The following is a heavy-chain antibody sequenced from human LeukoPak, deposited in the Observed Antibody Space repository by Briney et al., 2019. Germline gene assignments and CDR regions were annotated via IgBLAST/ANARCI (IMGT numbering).Heavy chain of an antibody. CDR3: ARDEGV. V-gene: IGHV3-9*01. Sequence: PGGSLRLSCAASGFTFDDYAMHWVRQAPGKGLEWVSGISWNSGSIGYADSVKGRFTISRDNAKNALYLQMNSLRVEDTGVYYCARDEGVWGQGTLVTVSS. D-gene: IGHD3-10*01. CDR1: GFTFDDYA. CDR2: ISWNSGSI. J-gene: IGHJ4*02.